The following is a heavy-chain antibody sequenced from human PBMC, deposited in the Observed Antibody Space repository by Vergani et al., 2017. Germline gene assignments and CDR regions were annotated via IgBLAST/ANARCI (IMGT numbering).Heavy chain of an antibody. Sequence: EVQLVESGGGLVQPGGSLRLSCAASGFTFSSYIMNWVRQAPGKGLEWVSYISSSSSTIYYADSVKGRFTISRDNAKNSLYLQMNSLIAEDTAVYYCAREGGDYGDYRITSYSYYYGMDVWGQGTTVTVSS. CDR2: ISSSSSTI. D-gene: IGHD4-17*01. J-gene: IGHJ6*02. CDR1: GFTFSSYI. V-gene: IGHV3-48*01. CDR3: AREGGDYGDYRITSYSYYYGMDV.